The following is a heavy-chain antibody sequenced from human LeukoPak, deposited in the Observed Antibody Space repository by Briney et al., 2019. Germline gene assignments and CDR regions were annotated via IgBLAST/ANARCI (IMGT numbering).Heavy chain of an antibody. CDR2: ISNSGNTI. V-gene: IGHV3-48*01. D-gene: IGHD5-18*01. Sequence: GGSLRLSCVASEFTFSRYSVNWVRQAPGKGLEWVSYISNSGNTINYADSVKGRFTISRDNAKNSLYLQMNSLRAEDTAVYYCAGIRTTMGDYWGQGTLVTVSS. CDR1: EFTFSRYS. J-gene: IGHJ4*02. CDR3: AGIRTTMGDY.